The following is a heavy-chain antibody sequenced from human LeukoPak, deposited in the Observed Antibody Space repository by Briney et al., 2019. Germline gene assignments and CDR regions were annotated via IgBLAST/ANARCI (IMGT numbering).Heavy chain of an antibody. J-gene: IGHJ2*01. V-gene: IGHV4-34*01. CDR3: ARRLDSSGYYYVAWYFDL. Sequence: SQTLSLTCAVYGGSFSGYYWSWIRQPPGKGLEWIGEINHSGSTNYNPSLKSRVTISVDTSKNQFSLKLSSVTAADTAVYYCARRLDSSGYYYVAWYFDLWGRGTLVTVSS. CDR1: GGSFSGYY. CDR2: INHSGST. D-gene: IGHD3-22*01.